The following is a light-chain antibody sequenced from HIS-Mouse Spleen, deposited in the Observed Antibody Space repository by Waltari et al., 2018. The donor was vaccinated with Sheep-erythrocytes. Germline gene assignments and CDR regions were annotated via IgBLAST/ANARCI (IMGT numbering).Light chain of an antibody. J-gene: IGKJ2*01. CDR1: QSVSSY. CDR3: QQRSNWYT. V-gene: IGKV3-11*01. CDR2: DAS. Sequence: EIVLTQSPATLSLSPRERATLSCRASQSVSSYLAWYQQKPGQAPRLLIYDASNRATGIPARFSGSGSGTDFTLTISSLEPEDFAVYYCQQRSNWYTFGQGTKLE.